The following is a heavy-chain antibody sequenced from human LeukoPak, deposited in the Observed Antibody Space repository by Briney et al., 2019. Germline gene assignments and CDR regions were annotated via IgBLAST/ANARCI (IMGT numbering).Heavy chain of an antibody. V-gene: IGHV1-46*01. D-gene: IGHD3-16*01. CDR1: GYTFTSYY. CDR2: INPSGGST. Sequence: ASVKVSCKASGYTFTSYYMHWVRQAPGQGLEWMGIINPSGGSTSYAQKFQGRVTMTRGMSTSTVYMELSSLRSEDTAVYYCGRERWGGGYYYYYMDVWGKGTTVTVSS. J-gene: IGHJ6*03. CDR3: GRERWGGGYYYYYMDV.